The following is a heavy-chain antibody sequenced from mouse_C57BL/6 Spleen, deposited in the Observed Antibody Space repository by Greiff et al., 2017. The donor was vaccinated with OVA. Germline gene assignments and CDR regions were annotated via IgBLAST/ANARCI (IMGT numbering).Heavy chain of an antibody. Sequence: LVESGAELARPGASVKLSCKASGYTFTSYGISWVKQRTGQGLEWIGEIYPRSGNTYYNEKFKGKATLTADKSSSTAYMELRSLTSEDSAVYFCARLSSSTVVATDAYWGQGTLVTVSA. J-gene: IGHJ3*01. V-gene: IGHV1-81*01. CDR1: GYTFTSYG. CDR2: IYPRSGNT. CDR3: ARLSSSTVVATDAY. D-gene: IGHD1-1*01.